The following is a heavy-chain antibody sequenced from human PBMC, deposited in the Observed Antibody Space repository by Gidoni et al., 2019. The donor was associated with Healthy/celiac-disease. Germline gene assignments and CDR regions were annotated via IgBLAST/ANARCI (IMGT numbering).Heavy chain of an antibody. V-gene: IGHV3-23*01. J-gene: IGHJ4*02. CDR2: ISGSGGST. Sequence: RLSCAASGFTFSSYAMSWVRQAPGKGLEWVSAISGSGGSTYYADSVKGRFPISRDNSKNTLYLQMNSLRAEDTAVYYCAKDIVLMVYATMFDYWGQGTLVTVSS. D-gene: IGHD2-8*01. CDR1: GFTFSSYA. CDR3: AKDIVLMVYATMFDY.